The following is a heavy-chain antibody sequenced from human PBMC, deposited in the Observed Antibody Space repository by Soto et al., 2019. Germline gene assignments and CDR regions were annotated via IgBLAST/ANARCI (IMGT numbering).Heavy chain of an antibody. J-gene: IGHJ4*02. V-gene: IGHV5-51*01. D-gene: IGHD6-19*01. Sequence: PGESLKISCKTPGYSFTNYWIGWVRQLPGKGLEWMAIIYPGASDTRYSPSFQGQVTFSVDKSINTAYLHWTSLKASDTAIYYCAIQHPLDSSAWYNWGQGTLVTVSS. CDR3: AIQHPLDSSAWYN. CDR1: GYSFTNYW. CDR2: IYPGASDT.